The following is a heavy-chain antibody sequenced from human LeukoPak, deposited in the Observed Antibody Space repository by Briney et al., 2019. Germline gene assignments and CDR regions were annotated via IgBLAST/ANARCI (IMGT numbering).Heavy chain of an antibody. Sequence: PGGSLRLSCAASGFTFSGSAMHWVRQASGKGLEWVGRIRSKANNYATAFAASVKGRFTISRDDSKNTVYLQMNGLKTEDTAVYYCMSLTQNAFDIWGQGTMVTVSS. CDR1: GFTFSGSA. CDR2: IRSKANNYAT. CDR3: MSLTQNAFDI. V-gene: IGHV3-73*01. J-gene: IGHJ3*02.